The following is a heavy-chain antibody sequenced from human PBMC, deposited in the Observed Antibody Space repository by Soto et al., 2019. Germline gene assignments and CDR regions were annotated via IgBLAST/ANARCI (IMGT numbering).Heavy chain of an antibody. V-gene: IGHV1-69*01. J-gene: IGHJ3*02. Sequence: QVQLVQSGAEVKKPGSSVKVSCKASGGTFSSYAISWVRQAPGQGLEWMGGIIPIFGTANYAQKFQGRVTLTADESTITAYMELSSLRSEDPAVYYCARDLRLVTEYGPDAIDIWGQETMVTVSS. CDR2: IIPIFGTA. CDR3: ARDLRLVTEYGPDAIDI. CDR1: GGTFSSYA. D-gene: IGHD2-21*02.